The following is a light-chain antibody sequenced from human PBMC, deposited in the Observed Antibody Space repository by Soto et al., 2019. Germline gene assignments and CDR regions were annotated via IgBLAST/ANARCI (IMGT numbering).Light chain of an antibody. CDR3: QQYGSSPTWT. CDR2: GAS. J-gene: IGKJ1*01. V-gene: IGKV3-20*01. CDR1: QSVSSSY. Sequence: EIVLTQSPGTLSLSPGERATLSCRASQSVSSSYLAWYQQKPGQAPRLLIYGASSRATGIPDRFSGSGSGTDFTLTISRLEPEDFAVYYCQQYGSSPTWTCGRGTKVEIK.